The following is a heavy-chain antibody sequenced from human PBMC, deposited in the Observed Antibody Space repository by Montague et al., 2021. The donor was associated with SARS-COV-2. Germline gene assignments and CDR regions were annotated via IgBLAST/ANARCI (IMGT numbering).Heavy chain of an antibody. Sequence: TLSLTCAVSGGSIITGSNFYWGWTRQSAGKGLEWIGRIHSSGGTNYNPSLKSRLTMSVDSSANQFSLKLTSVTAADTAVYYCARDYYGSTGLNWFDPWGQGLLVTVSS. J-gene: IGHJ5*02. V-gene: IGHV4-61*02. CDR2: IHSSGGT. CDR1: GGSIITGSNFY. D-gene: IGHD3-22*01. CDR3: ARDYYGSTGLNWFDP.